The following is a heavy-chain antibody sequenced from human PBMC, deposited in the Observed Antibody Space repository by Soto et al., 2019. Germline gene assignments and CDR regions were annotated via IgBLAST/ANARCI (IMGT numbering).Heavy chain of an antibody. CDR3: AMDSYYYGMDV. J-gene: IGHJ6*02. CDR1: GGSMSSSSYY. Sequence: ETLSLTGTDAGGSMSSSSYYWGWIRQPPGKGLEWIGSIYYSGITYYNPSLKSRVTISVDTSKNQFSLKLSSVTAADTAVYYCAMDSYYYGMDVWGQGTTVTVSS. CDR2: IYYSGIT. V-gene: IGHV4-39*01.